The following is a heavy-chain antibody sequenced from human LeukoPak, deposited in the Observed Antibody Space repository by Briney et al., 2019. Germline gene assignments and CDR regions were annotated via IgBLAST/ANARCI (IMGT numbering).Heavy chain of an antibody. J-gene: IGHJ5*02. V-gene: IGHV4-59*12. CDR3: ARNIVGVP. CDR2: IYYSGST. D-gene: IGHD2-15*01. Sequence: PSETLSLTCTVSGGSISSYYWSWIRQPPGKGLEWIGSIYYSGSTYYNPSLKSRVTISIDTSKNQFSLKLNSLTAADTAVYYCARNIVGVPWGQGTLVTVSS. CDR1: GGSISSYY.